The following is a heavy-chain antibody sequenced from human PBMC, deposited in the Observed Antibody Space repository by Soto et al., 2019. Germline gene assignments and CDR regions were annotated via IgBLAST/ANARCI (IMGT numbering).Heavy chain of an antibody. D-gene: IGHD6-19*01. J-gene: IGHJ6*02. CDR3: AKDGSSGWEFNYYYYYGMDV. CDR2: ISYDGSDK. Sequence: PGGSLRLSCAGSGFTFSTYGMHWVRQAPGKGLKWVAVISYDGSDKYYGDSVKGRFTISRDNSKNTLYLQMNSLRAEDTAVYYCAKDGSSGWEFNYYYYYGMDVWGQGTTVTVYS. V-gene: IGHV3-30*18. CDR1: GFTFSTYG.